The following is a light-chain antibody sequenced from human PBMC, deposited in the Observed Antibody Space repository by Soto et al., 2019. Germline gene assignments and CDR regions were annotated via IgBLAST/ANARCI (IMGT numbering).Light chain of an antibody. CDR2: DAS. Sequence: DIQMTQSPSTLSASVGDRVTITCRASQSISSWLAWYQQRKGKAPKLLIYDASSLESGVPSRFRGSGSGTEFTLALSSLQPEDFATYFCQQSYSNTWTFGQGTKVDIK. CDR3: QQSYSNTWT. J-gene: IGKJ1*01. CDR1: QSISSW. V-gene: IGKV1-5*01.